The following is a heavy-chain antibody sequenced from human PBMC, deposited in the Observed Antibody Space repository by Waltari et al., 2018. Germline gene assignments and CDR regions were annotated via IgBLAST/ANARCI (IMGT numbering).Heavy chain of an antibody. CDR1: GGSFSGYY. J-gene: IGHJ4*02. Sequence: QVQLQQWGAGLLKPSETLSLTCAVYGGSFSGYYWSWIRQPPGKGLEWIGEINHSGSTNYNPSLKSRVTISVDTSKNTLYLQMNSLRAEDTAVYYCAKGPGIADYWGQGTLVTVSS. D-gene: IGHD6-13*01. V-gene: IGHV4-34*01. CDR3: AKGPGIADY. CDR2: INHSGST.